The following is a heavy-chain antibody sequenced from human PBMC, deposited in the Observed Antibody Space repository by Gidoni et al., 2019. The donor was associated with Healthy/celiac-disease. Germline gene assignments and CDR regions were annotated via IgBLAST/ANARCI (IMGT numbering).Heavy chain of an antibody. Sequence: QVQLVESGGGVVQPGRYLRLSCAASGLTFSSYGMHWVRQAPGKGLEWVAVIWYDGSNKYYADSVKGRFTISRDKSKNTLYLQMNSLRAEDTAVYYCARVEQQLDIYFDYWGQGTLVTVSS. CDR3: ARVEQQLDIYFDY. CDR2: IWYDGSNK. V-gene: IGHV3-33*01. CDR1: GLTFSSYG. J-gene: IGHJ4*02. D-gene: IGHD6-13*01.